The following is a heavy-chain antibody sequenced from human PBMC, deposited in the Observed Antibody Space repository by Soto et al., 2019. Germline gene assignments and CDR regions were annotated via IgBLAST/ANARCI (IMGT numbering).Heavy chain of an antibody. D-gene: IGHD6-13*01. Sequence: GGSLRLSCAASGFTFSSYSMNWVRQAPGKGLEWVSYISSSSSTIYYADSVKGRFTISRDNAKNSLYLQMNSLRAEDTAVYYCARDERQQLLGLRDAFDIWGQGTMVTVSS. CDR3: ARDERQQLLGLRDAFDI. V-gene: IGHV3-48*04. CDR2: ISSSSSTI. CDR1: GFTFSSYS. J-gene: IGHJ3*02.